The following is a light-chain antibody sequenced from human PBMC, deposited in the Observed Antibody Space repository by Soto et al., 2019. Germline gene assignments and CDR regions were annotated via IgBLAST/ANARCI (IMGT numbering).Light chain of an antibody. CDR3: AAWDDSMDGYV. CDR1: SSNIGSNT. CDR2: SNN. Sequence: QSVLTQPPSASGTAGQRVTISCSGSSSNIGSNTVNWYQQLPGTAPKLLIYSNNQRPSGVPDRFSGSKSGTSASLAISGLKSEAEAHYYCAAWDDSMDGYVFGTGTKVTV. V-gene: IGLV1-44*01. J-gene: IGLJ1*01.